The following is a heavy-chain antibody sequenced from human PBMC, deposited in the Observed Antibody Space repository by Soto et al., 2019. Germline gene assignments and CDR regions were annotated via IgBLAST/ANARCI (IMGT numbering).Heavy chain of an antibody. D-gene: IGHD2-8*01. V-gene: IGHV1-18*04. CDR3: ASEHYCTNGVCYDY. J-gene: IGHJ4*02. CDR1: GYTFTSYG. CDR2: ISAYNGNT. Sequence: ASVKVSCKASGYTFTSYGVSWVRQAPGQGLEWMGWISAYNGNTNYAQKLQGRVTMTTDTSTSTAYMELRSLRSDDTAVYYCASEHYCTNGVCYDYWGQGTLVTV.